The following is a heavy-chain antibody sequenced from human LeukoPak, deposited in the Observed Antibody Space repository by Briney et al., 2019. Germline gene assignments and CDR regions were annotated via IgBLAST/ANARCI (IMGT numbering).Heavy chain of an antibody. J-gene: IGHJ4*02. CDR3: AGSYSSSSSLSPLY. CDR1: GGSISSHY. D-gene: IGHD6-6*01. V-gene: IGHV4-59*11. CDR2: IYYSGST. Sequence: SETLSLTCTVSGGSISSHYWSWIRQPPRKGLEWIGYIYYSGSTNYNPSLKSRVTISVDTSKNQFSLKLSSVTAADTAVYYCAGSYSSSSSLSPLYWGQGTLVTVSS.